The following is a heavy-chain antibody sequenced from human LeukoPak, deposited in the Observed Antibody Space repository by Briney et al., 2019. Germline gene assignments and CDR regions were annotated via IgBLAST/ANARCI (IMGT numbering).Heavy chain of an antibody. CDR3: AREGGSNGDYGY. CDR1: GFTFSSYG. Sequence: GGSLRLSCAASGFTFSSYGMHWVRQAPGKGLEWVAVISYDGSNKYYADSVKGRFTISRDNSKNTLYLQMNSLRAEDTAVYYCAREGGSNGDYGYWGQGTLVTVSS. CDR2: ISYDGSNK. V-gene: IGHV3-30*03. J-gene: IGHJ4*02. D-gene: IGHD4-17*01.